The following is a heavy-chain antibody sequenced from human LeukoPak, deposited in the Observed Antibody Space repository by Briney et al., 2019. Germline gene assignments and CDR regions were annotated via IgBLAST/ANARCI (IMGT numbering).Heavy chain of an antibody. CDR2: VNPNDGGT. Sequence: ASVKVSCKASVYTFTNNHIHWVRQAPGQGLEWMGIVNPNDGGTGYAQKFQDRVTMTRDTSTSTVYMELSSLTSEDTALYYCARVAWQSFDIWGQGTMVTVSS. CDR1: VYTFTNNH. CDR3: ARVAWQSFDI. V-gene: IGHV1-46*01. D-gene: IGHD5-12*01. J-gene: IGHJ3*02.